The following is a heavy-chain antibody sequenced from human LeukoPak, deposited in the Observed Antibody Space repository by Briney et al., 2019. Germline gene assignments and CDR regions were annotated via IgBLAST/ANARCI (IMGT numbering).Heavy chain of an antibody. CDR1: GGSISSYY. CDR2: IYTSGST. V-gene: IGHV4-4*07. J-gene: IGHJ6*03. D-gene: IGHD6-13*01. Sequence: SETLSLTCTVSGGSISSYYWSWIRQPAGKGLEWIGRIYTSGSTNYNPSLKSRVTMSVDTSKNQFSLKLSSVTAAGTAVYYCARHESQYSSSWYGGYYYYYYMDVWGQGTMVTVSS. CDR3: ARHESQYSSSWYGGYYYYYYMDV.